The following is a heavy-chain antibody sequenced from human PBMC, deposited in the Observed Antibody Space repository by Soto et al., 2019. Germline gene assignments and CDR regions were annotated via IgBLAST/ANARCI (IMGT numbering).Heavy chain of an antibody. CDR1: GFTFSSYS. D-gene: IGHD2-15*01. CDR3: AREVGSIVVVVAATHDAFDI. V-gene: IGHV3-21*01. Sequence: GGSLRLPCAASGFTFSSYSMNRVRQAPGKGLDWVSSISSSSSYIYYADSVKGRFTISRDNAKNSLYLQMNSLRAEDTAVYYCAREVGSIVVVVAATHDAFDIWGQGTMVTVSS. CDR2: ISSSSSYI. J-gene: IGHJ3*02.